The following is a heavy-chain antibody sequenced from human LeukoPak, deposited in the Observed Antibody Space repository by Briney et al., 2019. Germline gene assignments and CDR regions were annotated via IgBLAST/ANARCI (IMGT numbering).Heavy chain of an antibody. V-gene: IGHV4-59*01. Sequence: SETLSLTCTVSGGSIRGYYWSWIRQPPGKGLEWIAYINYSGSTNYTPSLKSRVTISVDTSKNQFSLKLSSVTAADTAVYYSARVGAATKLYYFDYWGQGTLVTVSS. J-gene: IGHJ4*02. D-gene: IGHD2-15*01. CDR2: INYSGST. CDR3: ARVGAATKLYYFDY. CDR1: GGSIRGYY.